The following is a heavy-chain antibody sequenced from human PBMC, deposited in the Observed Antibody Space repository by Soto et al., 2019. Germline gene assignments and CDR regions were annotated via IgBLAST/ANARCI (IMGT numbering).Heavy chain of an antibody. CDR1: GFTFSSYA. J-gene: IGHJ4*02. D-gene: IGHD6-13*01. Sequence: GGSLRLSCAASGFTFSSYAMSWVRQAPGKGLEWVSAISGSGGSTYYADSVKGRFTISRDNSKNTLYLQINSLRAEDTAVYYCANLNVEAAAGQLDYWGQGTLVTVSS. CDR2: ISGSGGST. V-gene: IGHV3-23*01. CDR3: ANLNVEAAAGQLDY.